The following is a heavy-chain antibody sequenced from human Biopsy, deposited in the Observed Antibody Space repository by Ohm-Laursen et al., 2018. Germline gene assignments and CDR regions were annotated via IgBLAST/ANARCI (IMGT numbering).Heavy chain of an antibody. D-gene: IGHD1-20*01. J-gene: IGHJ4*02. Sequence: SSLRLSCAASGFSFSSYGMHWVRQAPGKGLEWVAVISDDGRNKYYIDSVRGRFTISRDNSKNTLYLQMNNLRAEDTAVFYCAKDLRNNNWVVESWGQGTLVTVSS. CDR1: GFSFSSYG. CDR3: AKDLRNNNWVVES. V-gene: IGHV3-30*18. CDR2: ISDDGRNK.